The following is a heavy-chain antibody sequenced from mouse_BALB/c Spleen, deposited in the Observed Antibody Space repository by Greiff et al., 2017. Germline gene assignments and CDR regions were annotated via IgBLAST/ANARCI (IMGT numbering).Heavy chain of an antibody. CDR2: INPSNGRT. J-gene: IGHJ4*01. CDR3: ARGEDY. Sequence: VQLQQPGAELVKPGASVKLSCKASGYTFTSYWMHWVKQRPGQGLEWIGEINPSNGRTNYNEKFKSKATLTVDKSSSTAYMQLSSLTSEDSAVYCCARGEDYWGQGTSVTVSS. CDR1: GYTFTSYW. V-gene: IGHV1S81*02.